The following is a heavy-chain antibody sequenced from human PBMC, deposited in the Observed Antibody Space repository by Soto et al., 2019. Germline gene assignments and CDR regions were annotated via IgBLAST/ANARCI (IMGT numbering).Heavy chain of an antibody. CDR1: GGTFSSYT. D-gene: IGHD2-2*01. CDR2: IIPILGIA. V-gene: IGHV1-69*04. Sequence: SVKVSCKASGGTFSSYTISWVRQAPGQGLEWMGRIIPILGIANYAQKFQGRVTITADESTSTAYMELSSLRSEDTALYYCAREGYCSSTSCFMDVWGQGTTVTVSS. CDR3: AREGYCSSTSCFMDV. J-gene: IGHJ6*02.